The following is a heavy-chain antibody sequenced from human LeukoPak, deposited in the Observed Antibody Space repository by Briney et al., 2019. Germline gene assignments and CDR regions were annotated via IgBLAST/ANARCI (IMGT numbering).Heavy chain of an antibody. V-gene: IGHV4-39*01. CDR3: ARLGVLWFLMDV. J-gene: IGHJ6*04. CDR2: IYYSGRT. CDR1: GFTVSNNY. D-gene: IGHD3-10*01. Sequence: LRLSCAVSGFTVSNNYMSWVRQAPAKGLEWIGSIYYSGRTYYNPSLKSRVTISVDTSKSQFSLKLSSVTAADTAVYYCARLGVLWFLMDVWGKGTTVTISS.